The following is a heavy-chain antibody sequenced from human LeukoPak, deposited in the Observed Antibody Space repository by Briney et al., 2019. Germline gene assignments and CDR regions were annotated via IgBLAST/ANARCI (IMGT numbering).Heavy chain of an antibody. CDR1: GFTFSSYS. CDR2: ISSSSSTI. D-gene: IGHD3-22*01. J-gene: IGHJ4*02. CDR3: ARGLTMIVVVPDY. V-gene: IGHV3-48*01. Sequence: GGSLRLSCAASGFTFSSYSMNWVRQAPGKGLEWVSYISSSSSTIYYADSVKGRFTISRDNAKNSLYLQMNSLRAEDTAVYYCARGLTMIVVVPDYWGQGTLVTVSS.